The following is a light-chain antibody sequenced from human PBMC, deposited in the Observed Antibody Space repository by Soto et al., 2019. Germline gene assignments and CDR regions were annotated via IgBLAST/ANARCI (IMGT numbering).Light chain of an antibody. CDR2: GAS. CDR3: QQSYSAPPLT. V-gene: IGKV1-39*01. J-gene: IGKJ4*01. Sequence: PMNQSTSSFPAYHSDRVTITCRASQNIDIFLSWYHQKPGRAPNLLIYGASTLQNGVPSRFSDSGSGTDFSLTISSLQPEDFGTYYCQQSYSAPPLTFGAGTKVDIK. CDR1: QNIDIF.